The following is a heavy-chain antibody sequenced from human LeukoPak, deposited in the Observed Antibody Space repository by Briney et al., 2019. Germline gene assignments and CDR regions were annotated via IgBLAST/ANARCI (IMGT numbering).Heavy chain of an antibody. V-gene: IGHV4-4*07. CDR3: ARDSGYYYSPFDP. Sequence: PSETLSLTCTVSGVSINTYYCSWIRQPAGKGLEWIGRIYVSGSMNYNPSLKSRVTLSMDMSKNQFSLLLNSVTAADTAVYYCARDSGYYYSPFDPWGQGILVAVSS. D-gene: IGHD3-3*01. CDR2: IYVSGSM. J-gene: IGHJ5*02. CDR1: GVSINTYY.